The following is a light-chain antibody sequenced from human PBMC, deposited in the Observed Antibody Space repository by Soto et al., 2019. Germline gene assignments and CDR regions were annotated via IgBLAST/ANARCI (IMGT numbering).Light chain of an antibody. V-gene: IGLV1-44*01. CDR1: SSNIGSNT. CDR2: SNN. J-gene: IGLJ2*01. Sequence: QSVLTQPPSASGNPGQRVTISCSGGSSNIGSNTVNWYQQLPGTAPKLLIYSNNQRPSGVPDRFSGSKSGTSASLAISGLQSEDEADYYCATWDDSLKGVVFGGGTKVTVL. CDR3: ATWDDSLKGVV.